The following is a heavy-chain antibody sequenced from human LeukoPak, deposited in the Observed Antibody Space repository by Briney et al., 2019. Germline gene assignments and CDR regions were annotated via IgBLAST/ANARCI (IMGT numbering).Heavy chain of an antibody. J-gene: IGHJ4*02. V-gene: IGHV3-7*04. CDR2: IKQDGSEK. D-gene: IGHD6-19*01. CDR1: GFTFSSYC. CDR3: AKDGESRGWYGFDY. Sequence: GGSLRLSCAASGFTFSSYCMSWVRQAPGKGLEWVANIKQDGSEKYYVDSVKGRFTISRDNAKNSLYLQMNRLRAEDTAVYFCAKDGESRGWYGFDYWGQGTLVTVSS.